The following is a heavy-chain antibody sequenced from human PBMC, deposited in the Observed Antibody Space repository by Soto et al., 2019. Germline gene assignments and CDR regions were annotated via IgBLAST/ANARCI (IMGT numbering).Heavy chain of an antibody. Sequence: QVQLVQSGAEVKKPGSSVKVSCKASGGTFSSYTISWVRQAPGQGLEWMGRIIPILGIANYAQKFQGRVTIAADKSTCTAYMELSSLRSEDTAVYYCARTHKDIGATIGWFYPWGQGTLVTVSS. V-gene: IGHV1-69*02. D-gene: IGHD5-12*01. CDR3: ARTHKDIGATIGWFYP. CDR2: IIPILGIA. J-gene: IGHJ5*02. CDR1: GGTFSSYT.